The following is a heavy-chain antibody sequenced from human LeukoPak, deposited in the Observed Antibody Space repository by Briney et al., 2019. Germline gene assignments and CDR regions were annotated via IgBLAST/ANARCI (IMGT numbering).Heavy chain of an antibody. CDR2: ISSNGGST. Sequence: GGSLRLSCSASGFTFTSDAMHWVRQAPGQGLEYVSGISSNGGSTYYADSVKGRFTISRDNSKNTLYLQMSSLRPEDTAVYHCVKGGSCTWSWFDPWGHGTLVTVSS. CDR1: GFTFTSDA. CDR3: VKGGSCTWSWFDP. D-gene: IGHD6-13*01. J-gene: IGHJ5*02. V-gene: IGHV3-64D*09.